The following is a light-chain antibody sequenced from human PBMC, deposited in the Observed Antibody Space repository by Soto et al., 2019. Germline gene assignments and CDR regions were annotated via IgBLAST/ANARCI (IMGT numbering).Light chain of an antibody. CDR3: ASWDDSLIGPV. V-gene: IGLV1-44*01. CDR2: TNN. J-gene: IGLJ3*02. Sequence: QPVLTQPPSASGTPGQRVTISCSGSISNIGTNTVNWYQQFPGTAPKLLIYTNNQRPSGVPDRFSGAKSGTSASLAISGLQSEDEADYHCASWDDSLIGPVFGGGTKLTVL. CDR1: ISNIGTNT.